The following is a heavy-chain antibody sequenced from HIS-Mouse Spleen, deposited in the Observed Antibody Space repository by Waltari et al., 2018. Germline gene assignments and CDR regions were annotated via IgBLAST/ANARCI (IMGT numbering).Heavy chain of an antibody. CDR2: IYYSGST. Sequence: QLQLQESGPGLVQPSETLSLTCTVPGGSISSSSYYWGWIRPPPGKGLEWIGSIYYSGSTYYNPALKGRVTLSVAASKTQFSLKLGSVTAADTAVYYCAREIPYSSSWYDWYFDLWGRGTLVTVSS. D-gene: IGHD6-13*01. CDR3: AREIPYSSSWYDWYFDL. CDR1: GGSISSSSYY. V-gene: IGHV4-39*07. J-gene: IGHJ2*01.